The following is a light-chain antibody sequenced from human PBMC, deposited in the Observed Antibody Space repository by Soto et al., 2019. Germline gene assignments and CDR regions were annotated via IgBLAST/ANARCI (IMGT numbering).Light chain of an antibody. CDR3: QQYYSTPFT. CDR2: AAS. V-gene: IGKV1-39*01. Sequence: DIQMTQSPSSLSASVGDRVTITGRASQSISSYLNWYQQKPGKAPKLLIYAASSLQSGVPSRFSGSGSGTDFTLTISSLQAEDVAVYYCQQYYSTPFTFGPGTKVDI. J-gene: IGKJ3*01. CDR1: QSISSY.